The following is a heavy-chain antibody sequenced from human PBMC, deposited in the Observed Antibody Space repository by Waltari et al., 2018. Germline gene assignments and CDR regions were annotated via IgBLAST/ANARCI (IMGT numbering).Heavy chain of an antibody. CDR1: GFTFSNFW. D-gene: IGHD1-26*01. V-gene: IGHV3-7*01. CDR3: ARGWAHLDS. J-gene: IGHJ4*02. Sequence: EVQLVASGGNLVQPGGSLRLSCAASGFTFSNFWITWVRQAPGKGLGWVAKTKEEGNEIYYLDSVKGRFTISRDNAKNSLFLQMNSLRAEDTAIYYCARGWAHLDSWGQGTLVTVSS. CDR2: TKEEGNEI.